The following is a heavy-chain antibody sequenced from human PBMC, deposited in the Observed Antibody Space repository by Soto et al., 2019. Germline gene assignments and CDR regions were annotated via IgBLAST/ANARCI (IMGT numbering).Heavy chain of an antibody. CDR1: GFTFSSYS. J-gene: IGHJ4*02. CDR2: ISSSSSTM. Sequence: GGSLRLSCAASGFTFSSYSMNWVRQAPGKGLEWVSYISSSSSTMFYADSVKGRFTISRDNAKNSLYLQMSSLRAEDTAVYYCARAVAAGDYWGQGTLVTVSS. D-gene: IGHD3-10*01. CDR3: ARAVAAGDY. V-gene: IGHV3-48*01.